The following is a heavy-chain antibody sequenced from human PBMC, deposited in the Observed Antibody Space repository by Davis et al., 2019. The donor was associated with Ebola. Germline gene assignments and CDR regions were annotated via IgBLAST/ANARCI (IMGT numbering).Heavy chain of an antibody. CDR2: IIHSGST. CDR3: ARHSPHSGGWYLAWLDP. V-gene: IGHV4-34*12. D-gene: IGHD6-19*01. J-gene: IGHJ5*02. CDR1: GGSFSGYY. Sequence: SETLSLTCAVSGGSFSGYYWSWIRHPPAKGLEWIGEIIHSGSTTYNPSLQSRVTISVDTSKNQFSLRLNSVTAADTAVNYCARHSPHSGGWYLAWLDPWGQGTLVTVSS.